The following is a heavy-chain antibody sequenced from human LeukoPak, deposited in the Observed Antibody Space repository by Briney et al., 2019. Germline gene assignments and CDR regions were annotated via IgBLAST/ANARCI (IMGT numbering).Heavy chain of an antibody. CDR2: IYYSGST. D-gene: IGHD5-18*01. Sequence: SETLSLTCTVSGGSISSYYWSWIRQPPGKGLEWIGYIYYSGSTNYNPSLKSRVTISVDTSKNQFSLKLSSVTAADTAVYYCARPYVDTAMSQPYYFDYWGQGTLVTVSS. CDR1: GGSISSYY. CDR3: ARPYVDTAMSQPYYFDY. J-gene: IGHJ4*02. V-gene: IGHV4-59*08.